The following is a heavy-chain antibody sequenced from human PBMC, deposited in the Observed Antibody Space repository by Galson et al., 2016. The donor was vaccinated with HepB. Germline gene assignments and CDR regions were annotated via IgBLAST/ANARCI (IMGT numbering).Heavy chain of an antibody. Sequence: QSGAEVKKPGESLKISCKASGYTFTSFWIGWVRQTPGKGLKWLGTIYPGDSDTRHSPTFRGQVTISADKSINTAYLRWSSLKASDTAKYFCAIISGGGQKVVNNAFDTWGQGTVVTVAS. V-gene: IGHV5-51*01. J-gene: IGHJ3*02. CDR2: IYPGDSDT. CDR1: GYTFTSFW. D-gene: IGHD2-15*01. CDR3: AIISGGGQKVVNNAFDT.